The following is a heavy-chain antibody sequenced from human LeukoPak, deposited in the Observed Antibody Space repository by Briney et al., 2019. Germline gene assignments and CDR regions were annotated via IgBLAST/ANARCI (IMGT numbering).Heavy chain of an antibody. V-gene: IGHV3-48*01. CDR1: GFTFSSYS. CDR3: ARGAAAAGPYYFDY. Sequence: GGSLRLSCAASGFTFSSYSTLWVRQAPGKGLEWVSYISSSSSTIYYADSVKGRFTISRDNAKNSLYLQMNTLRAEDTAVYYCARGAAAAGPYYFDYWGQGTLVTVSS. CDR2: ISSSSSTI. J-gene: IGHJ4*02. D-gene: IGHD6-13*01.